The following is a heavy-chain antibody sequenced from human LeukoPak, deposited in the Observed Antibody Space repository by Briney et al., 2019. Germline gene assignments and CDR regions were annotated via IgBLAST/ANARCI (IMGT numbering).Heavy chain of an antibody. CDR3: ARRGLGWKGYYMDV. D-gene: IGHD2-21*01. Sequence: TSETLSLTCAVYGGSFSGYYWSWIRQPPGKGLEWIGEINHSGSTNYNPSLKSRVTISVDTSKNQFSLKLSSVTAADTAVYYCARRGLGWKGYYMDVWGKGTTVTVSS. J-gene: IGHJ6*03. CDR1: GGSFSGYY. V-gene: IGHV4-34*01. CDR2: INHSGST.